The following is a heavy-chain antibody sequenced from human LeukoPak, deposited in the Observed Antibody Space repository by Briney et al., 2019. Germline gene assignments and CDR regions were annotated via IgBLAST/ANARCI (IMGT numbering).Heavy chain of an antibody. D-gene: IGHD3-10*01. Sequence: ASVKVSCKASGYTFTGYYMHWVRQAPGQGLEWMGWINPNSGGTNYAQKFQGRVTMTGDTSISTAYMELSRLRSDDTAVYYCATPYYYGSGSPSDYYMDVWGKGTTVTVSS. CDR1: GYTFTGYY. J-gene: IGHJ6*03. CDR2: INPNSGGT. CDR3: ATPYYYGSGSPSDYYMDV. V-gene: IGHV1-2*02.